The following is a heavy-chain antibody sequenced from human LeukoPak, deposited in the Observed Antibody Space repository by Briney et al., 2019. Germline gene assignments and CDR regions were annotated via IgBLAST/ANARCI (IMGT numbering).Heavy chain of an antibody. V-gene: IGHV4-4*07. CDR1: GGPITTYY. J-gene: IGHJ6*03. Sequence: PSETLSLTCTVSGGPITTYYLSWIRQSAGMGLEWIGRISGSGVITYNPSLKSRVILSLDTSNNHFSLKLSSVTAADTAVYYCAREARFLEWLTSYYYYYMDVWGKGTTVTVSS. D-gene: IGHD3-3*01. CDR2: ISGSGVI. CDR3: AREARFLEWLTSYYYYYMDV.